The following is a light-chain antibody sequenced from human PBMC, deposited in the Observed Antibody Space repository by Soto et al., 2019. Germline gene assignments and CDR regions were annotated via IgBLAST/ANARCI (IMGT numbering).Light chain of an antibody. J-gene: IGKJ1*01. CDR1: QSISSW. CDR3: HQYNSYSGT. Sequence: DIQMTQSPSTLSASVGDRVTITCRASQSISSWLAWYQQKPGKAPNLLIYKASSFESGVPSRYCGSGYGTEFTLTISSLQPDDFATYYCHQYNSYSGTFGQGTKVEIK. V-gene: IGKV1-5*03. CDR2: KAS.